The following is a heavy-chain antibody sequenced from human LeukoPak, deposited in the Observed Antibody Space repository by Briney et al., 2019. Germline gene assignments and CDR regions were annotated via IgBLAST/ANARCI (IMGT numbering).Heavy chain of an antibody. J-gene: IGHJ4*02. CDR1: GFTFSSYG. D-gene: IGHD2-21*02. CDR3: AKEVVTDLQYYFDY. Sequence: GRSLRLSCAASGFTFSSYGMHWVRQAPGKGLEWVAVISYDGSNKYYADSVKGRFTISRDNSKNTLYLQMNSLRAEDTAVYYCAKEVVTDLQYYFDYWGQGTLVTVSS. CDR2: ISYDGSNK. V-gene: IGHV3-30*18.